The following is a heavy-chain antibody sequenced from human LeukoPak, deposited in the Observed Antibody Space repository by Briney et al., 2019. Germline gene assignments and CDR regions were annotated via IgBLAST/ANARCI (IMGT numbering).Heavy chain of an antibody. Sequence: GGSLRLSCAASGFTFSNAWMSWVRQAPGKGLEWVGRIKSKTDGWTTDYAARVKGRFTISRDDSKNTLYLQMNSLKTEDTAVYYCTTDEARDYWGQGTLVTVSS. CDR2: IKSKTDGWTT. CDR1: GFTFSNAW. CDR3: TTDEARDY. V-gene: IGHV3-15*01. J-gene: IGHJ4*02.